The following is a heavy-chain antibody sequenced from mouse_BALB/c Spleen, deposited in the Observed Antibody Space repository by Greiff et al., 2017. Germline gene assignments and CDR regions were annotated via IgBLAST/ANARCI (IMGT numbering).Heavy chain of an antibody. J-gene: IGHJ2*01. D-gene: IGHD2-4*01. Sequence: VKLVESGPGLVAPSQSLSITCTVSGFSLTSYGVHWVRQPPGKGLEWLGVIWAGGSTNYNSALMSRLSISKDNSKSQVFLKMNSLQTDDTAMYYCARDRGDYGVPFDYWGQGTTLTVSS. V-gene: IGHV2-9*02. CDR1: GFSLTSYG. CDR2: IWAGGST. CDR3: ARDRGDYGVPFDY.